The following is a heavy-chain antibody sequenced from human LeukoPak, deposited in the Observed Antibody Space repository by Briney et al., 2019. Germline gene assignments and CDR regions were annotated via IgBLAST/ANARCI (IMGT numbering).Heavy chain of an antibody. V-gene: IGHV4-34*01. CDR3: ARKMGVVVPAAIDWFDP. J-gene: IGHJ5*02. CDR1: GGSFSGYY. CDR2: INHSGST. Sequence: SGTLSLTCAVYGGSFSGYYWSWIRQPPGKGPEWIGEINHSGSTNYNPSLKSRVTISVDTSKNQFSLKLSSVTAADTAVYYCARKMGVVVPAAIDWFDPWGQGTLVTVSS. D-gene: IGHD2-2*01.